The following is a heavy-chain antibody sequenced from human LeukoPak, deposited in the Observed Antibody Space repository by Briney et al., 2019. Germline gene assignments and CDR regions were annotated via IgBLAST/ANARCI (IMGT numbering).Heavy chain of an antibody. CDR2: IYYSGSA. Sequence: PSETLSPTCTVSGGSISSSNYYWGWIRQPPGKGLEWIGNIYYSGSAYYNSSLKSRVTISVDTSKNQFSLKLSSVTAADTAVYYCARVSCGGGSCYHSRGWFDPWGQGTLVTVSS. V-gene: IGHV4-39*07. J-gene: IGHJ5*02. CDR1: GGSISSSNYY. CDR3: ARVSCGGGSCYHSRGWFDP. D-gene: IGHD2-15*01.